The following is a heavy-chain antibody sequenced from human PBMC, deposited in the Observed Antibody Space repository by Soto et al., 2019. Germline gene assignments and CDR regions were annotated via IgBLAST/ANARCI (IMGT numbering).Heavy chain of an antibody. CDR3: AKGGWYTSSSRSDC. CDR2: MSYDGRNQ. CDR1: GFTLSGVD. J-gene: IGHJ4*02. D-gene: IGHD6-6*01. Sequence: ESGGGVVQPGTSLRLSCSASGFTLSGVDMHWVRQAPDKGLEWVAVMSYDGRNQYYADSVKGRFTVSRDSSKSTLYLQMNSLRTEDAAVYYCAKGGWYTSSSRSDCWGQGTLVTVSS. V-gene: IGHV3-30*18.